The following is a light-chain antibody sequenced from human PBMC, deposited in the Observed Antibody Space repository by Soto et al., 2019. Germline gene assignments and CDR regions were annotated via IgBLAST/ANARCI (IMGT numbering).Light chain of an antibody. CDR3: ASYRSTGTLV. V-gene: IGLV2-14*01. CDR1: SSDVGGYNY. Sequence: QSALTQPASVSGSPGQSITISCTGTSSDVGGYNYVSWYQQHPGKAPKLMIYEVSNRPSGVSNRFSGSKSGNTASLTISGLQAEDEADYYCASYRSTGTLVFGGGTKLTVL. J-gene: IGLJ3*02. CDR2: EVS.